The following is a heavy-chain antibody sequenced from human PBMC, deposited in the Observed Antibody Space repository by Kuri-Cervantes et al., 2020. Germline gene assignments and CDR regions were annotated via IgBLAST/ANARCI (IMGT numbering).Heavy chain of an antibody. CDR1: GYTFSDYA. J-gene: IGHJ5*02. CDR3: ARDYDSSGYYRP. CDR2: INAGNGNT. D-gene: IGHD3-22*01. Sequence: ASVKVSCKASGYTFSDYAIHWVRQAPGQRLEWMGWINAGNGNTKYSQKFQGRVTITRDTSASTAYMELSSLRSEDTAAYYCARDYDSSGYYRPWGQGTLVTVSS. V-gene: IGHV1-3*01.